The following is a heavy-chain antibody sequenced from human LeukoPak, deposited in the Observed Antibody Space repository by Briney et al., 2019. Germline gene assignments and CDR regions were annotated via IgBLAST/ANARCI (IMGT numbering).Heavy chain of an antibody. D-gene: IGHD3-10*01. CDR1: GGSISSNSYY. CDR3: ARAGSGGYFFVDS. Sequence: SETLSLTCTVSGGSISSNSYYWGWIRQPPGKGLEWIGSIYYSGSTYYNSSLKSRVTISLDTSKNQISLKLSSVTAADTAVYYCARAGSGGYFFVDSWGQGTLVTVSS. CDR2: IYYSGST. J-gene: IGHJ4*02. V-gene: IGHV4-39*07.